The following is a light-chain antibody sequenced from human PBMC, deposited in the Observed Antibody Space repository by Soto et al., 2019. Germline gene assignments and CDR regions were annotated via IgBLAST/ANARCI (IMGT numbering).Light chain of an antibody. Sequence: DIQMTQSPSSVSASVGDRVSIACRASQGINSGLAWYQQRPGKAPKLLIFGASSLASGVPPRFSGSGFGTYFTLTITSLQPEDFATYYCQQASSLSITFGQGTRL. J-gene: IGKJ5*01. CDR3: QQASSLSIT. CDR2: GAS. CDR1: QGINSG. V-gene: IGKV1-12*01.